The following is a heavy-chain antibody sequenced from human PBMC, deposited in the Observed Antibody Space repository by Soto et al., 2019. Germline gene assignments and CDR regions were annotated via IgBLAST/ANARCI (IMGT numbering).Heavy chain of an antibody. V-gene: IGHV1-18*01. CDR1: GYTFASYA. CDR3: ARDPPPPDY. J-gene: IGHJ4*02. CDR2: ISAYNGNT. Sequence: QVQLVQSGAEVKKPGASVKVSCKASGYTFASYAISWMRQAPGQGLEWMGWISAYNGNTNYAQKPQGRVTLTTPPSTSTAYMKLRSLRSDDTAMYYCARDPPPPDYWGQGTLVTVSS.